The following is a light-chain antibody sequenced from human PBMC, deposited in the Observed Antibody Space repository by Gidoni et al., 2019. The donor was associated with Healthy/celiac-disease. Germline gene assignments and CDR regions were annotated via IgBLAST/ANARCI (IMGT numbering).Light chain of an antibody. CDR1: ALPKQY. CDR2: KDS. J-gene: IGLJ2*01. CDR3: QSADSSGTYVV. Sequence: SSDLPPPPSVSVSPGQTARITCSGDALPKQYAYWYQQKPGQAPVLVRYKDSERPSGIPERCSGSSSGTTVTLTISGVQAEDEADYYCQSADSSGTYVVFGGGTKLTVL. V-gene: IGLV3-25*03.